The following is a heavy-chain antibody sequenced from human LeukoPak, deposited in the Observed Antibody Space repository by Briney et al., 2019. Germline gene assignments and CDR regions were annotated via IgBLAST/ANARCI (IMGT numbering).Heavy chain of an antibody. V-gene: IGHV3-30*03. CDR1: GFTFSTYS. CDR3: ARDQGGARDFWSGYQTNYYYGMDV. D-gene: IGHD3-3*01. CDR2: ISYDGSNK. J-gene: IGHJ6*02. Sequence: PGGSLRLSCAASGFTFSTYSMNWVRQAPGKGLEWVAVISYDGSNKYYADSVKGRFTISRDNSKNTLYLQMNSLRAEDTAVYYCARDQGGARDFWSGYQTNYYYGMDVWGQGTTVTVSS.